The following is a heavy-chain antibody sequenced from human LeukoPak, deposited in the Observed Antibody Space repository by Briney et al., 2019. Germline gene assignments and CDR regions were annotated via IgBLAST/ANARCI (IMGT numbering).Heavy chain of an antibody. CDR2: ISAYNGNT. D-gene: IGHD3-22*01. J-gene: IGHJ4*02. CDR1: GYAFTSYG. Sequence: ASVKVSCKASGYAFTSYGISWERQAPGQGLEWMGWISAYNGNTNYAQKLQGRVTMTTDTSTSTAYMELSSLRSEDTAVYYCARGSKDYYDSSGYYYYWGQGTLVTVSS. CDR3: ARGSKDYYDSSGYYYY. V-gene: IGHV1-18*04.